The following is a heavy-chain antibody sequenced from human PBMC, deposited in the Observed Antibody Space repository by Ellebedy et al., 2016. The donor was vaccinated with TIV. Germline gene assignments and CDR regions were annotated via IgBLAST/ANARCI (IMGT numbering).Heavy chain of an antibody. CDR1: GFTVSGNY. CDR2: IDSDGSS. V-gene: IGHV3-66*01. CDR3: ARGITVADSRGFFYYYGLDV. J-gene: IGHJ6*02. Sequence: GESLKISCAASGFTVSGNYMSWVRQAPGKGLEWVSVIDSDGSSFYDDSVKGSLAISRDSSKNTLYLQMSSLRAEDTAVYYCARGITVADSRGFFYYYGLDVWGQGTTVTVFS. D-gene: IGHD6-19*01.